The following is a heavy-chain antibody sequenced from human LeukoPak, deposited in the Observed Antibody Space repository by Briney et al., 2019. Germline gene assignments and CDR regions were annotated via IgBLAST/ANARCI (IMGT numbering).Heavy chain of an antibody. CDR1: GYTFTSYD. CDR2: MNPNSGNT. D-gene: IGHD2-2*01. CDR3: ARDPESPFEDCSSTSCPGRTTIGKSDY. Sequence: GASVKVSCKASGYTFTSYDINWVRQATGQGLEWMGWMNPNSGNTGYAQKFQGRVTMTRNTSISTAYMELSSLRSGDTAVYYCARDPESPFEDCSSTSCPGRTTIGKSDYWGQGTLVTVSS. J-gene: IGHJ4*02. V-gene: IGHV1-8*01.